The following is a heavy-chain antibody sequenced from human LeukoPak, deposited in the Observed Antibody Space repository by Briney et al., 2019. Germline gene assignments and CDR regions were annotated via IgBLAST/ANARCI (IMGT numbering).Heavy chain of an antibody. CDR1: GFIFSSYA. D-gene: IGHD6-13*01. J-gene: IGHJ4*02. V-gene: IGHV3-23*01. CDR2: ISGSGGST. Sequence: GGSLRLSCAASGFIFSSYAMSWVRQAPGQGLEWVSAISGSGGSTYYADSVKGRFTVSRDNSKNTLYLQMNTLRAEDTAVFYCAKVSGYSSSWRFDYWGQGTLVTVSS. CDR3: AKVSGYSSSWRFDY.